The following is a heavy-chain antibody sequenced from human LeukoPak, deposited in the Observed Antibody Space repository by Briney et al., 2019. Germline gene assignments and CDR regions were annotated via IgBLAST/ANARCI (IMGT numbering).Heavy chain of an antibody. D-gene: IGHD2-2*01. Sequence: SETLSLTCTVSGDSISSSYWSWIRQPPGKELEWIGSIYYSGSTNYNPSLKSRVTISVDMSKNQFSLKLSSVTAADTAVYYCARGRTSLNIWGQGTMVTVSS. J-gene: IGHJ3*02. CDR2: IYYSGST. V-gene: IGHV4-59*01. CDR3: ARGRTSLNI. CDR1: GDSISSSY.